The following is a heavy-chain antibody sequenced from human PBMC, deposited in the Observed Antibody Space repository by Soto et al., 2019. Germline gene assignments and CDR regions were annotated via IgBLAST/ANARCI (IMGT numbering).Heavy chain of an antibody. Sequence: QVQLVESGGGVVQPGRSLRLSCAASGFTFSSHDMHWVRQAPGKGLEWVAFIWYDGSHPYSADSVKGRFTISRDNSNSILYLQMDSLRAEDTAVYYCAKEAHTFYGSYLDYWGQGTLVTVSS. CDR2: IWYDGSHP. V-gene: IGHV3-33*06. CDR1: GFTFSSHD. CDR3: AKEAHTFYGSYLDY. J-gene: IGHJ4*02. D-gene: IGHD4-17*01.